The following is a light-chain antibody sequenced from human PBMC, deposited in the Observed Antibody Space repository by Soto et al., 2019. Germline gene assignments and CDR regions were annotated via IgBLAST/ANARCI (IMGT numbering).Light chain of an antibody. CDR1: QTISSY. J-gene: IGKJ1*01. Sequence: DIQMTQSPSSLSASVGDRVTITCRASQTISSYLNWYQQKLGKAPNLLIYAASRLQSGVPSRFSGSGSGTDFTLTISSLQPEDFATYYCQQSCSVSRTFGQGTKVDIK. CDR3: QQSCSVSRT. V-gene: IGKV1-39*01. CDR2: AAS.